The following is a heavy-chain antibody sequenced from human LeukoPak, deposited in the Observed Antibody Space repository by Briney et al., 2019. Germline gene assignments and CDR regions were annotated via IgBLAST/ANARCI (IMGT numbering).Heavy chain of an antibody. CDR2: INHSGST. V-gene: IGHV4-34*01. Sequence: SETLSLTCAVYGGSFSGYYWSWIRQPPGKGLEWIGEINHSGSTNYNPSLKSRVTISVDTSKNQFSLKLSSVTAADTAVYYCARVEVPGSYFSNWGQGTLVTVSS. CDR1: GGSFSGYY. CDR3: ARVEVPGSYFSN. J-gene: IGHJ4*02. D-gene: IGHD1-26*01.